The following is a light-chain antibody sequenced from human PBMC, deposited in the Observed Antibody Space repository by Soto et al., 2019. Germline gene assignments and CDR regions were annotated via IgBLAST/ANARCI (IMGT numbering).Light chain of an antibody. V-gene: IGKV3-20*01. Sequence: ETVLTQSPGTLSLSPGERATLSCRASQSISSGYLAWYQQRPGQAPRLLISGASNRATGIPDRFSGSGSGTDLTLTISRLEPEDFAVYYCQQYGGSPLVTFGGGTKVEIK. CDR2: GAS. CDR3: QQYGGSPLVT. CDR1: QSISSGY. J-gene: IGKJ4*01.